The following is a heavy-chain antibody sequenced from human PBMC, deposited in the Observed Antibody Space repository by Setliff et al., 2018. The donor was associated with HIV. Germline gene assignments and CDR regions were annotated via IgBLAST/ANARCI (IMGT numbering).Heavy chain of an antibody. V-gene: IGHV4-31*03. Sequence: PSETLSLTCIVSGGSITSSGYNWNWIRQHPGKGLEWIGYIYSSGRTSYNPSLDSRLTISVDTSQNRFSLKLSSVTAADTAVYFCARAHHDFWSGYCPFDYWGQGTLVTVSS. J-gene: IGHJ4*02. CDR3: ARAHHDFWSGYCPFDY. D-gene: IGHD3-3*01. CDR1: GGSITSSGYN. CDR2: IYSSGRT.